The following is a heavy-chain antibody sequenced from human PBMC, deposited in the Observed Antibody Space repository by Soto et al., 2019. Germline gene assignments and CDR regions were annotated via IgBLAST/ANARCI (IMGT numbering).Heavy chain of an antibody. CDR1: GYTFISYD. Sequence: QVQLVQSGAEVKKPGASVKVSCKASGYTFISYDINWVRQATGQGLEWMGWMNPNSGNTGYAQKFQGRVTMTRNTSISTAYMELSSLRSEDTAVYYCTRSFCSSTTCHFDYRGQGSLVTVSS. J-gene: IGHJ4*02. CDR3: TRSFCSSTTCHFDY. V-gene: IGHV1-8*01. CDR2: MNPNSGNT. D-gene: IGHD2-2*01.